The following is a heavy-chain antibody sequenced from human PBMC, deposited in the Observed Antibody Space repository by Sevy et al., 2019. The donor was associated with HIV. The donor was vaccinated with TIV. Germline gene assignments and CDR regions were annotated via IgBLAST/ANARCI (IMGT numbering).Heavy chain of an antibody. V-gene: IGHV4-39*01. J-gene: IGHJ6*02. CDR3: ARHYSGWYRNLDYYYGLDV. CDR2: IYSDGDT. CDR1: GGSTSSSSYS. D-gene: IGHD6-19*01. Sequence: SETLSLICSVSGGSTSSSSYSWGWIRQPPGKGLEWIATIYSDGDTFYNPSLESRVTMSADTSRNQFSLKLRSVTASDTAIYYCARHYSGWYRNLDYYYGLDVWGQGTTVTVSS.